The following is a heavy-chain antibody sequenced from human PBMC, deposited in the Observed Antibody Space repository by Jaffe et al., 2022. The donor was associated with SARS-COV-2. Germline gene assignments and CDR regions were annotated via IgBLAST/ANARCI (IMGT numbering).Heavy chain of an antibody. V-gene: IGHV1-18*01. CDR2: ISTYTGNT. CDR1: GYTFTSYG. J-gene: IGHJ5*02. CDR3: AKGRVLTAATWLDP. D-gene: IGHD1-7*01. Sequence: QVQLVQSGAEVKMPGASVKVSCKASGYTFTSYGISWVRQAPGQGLEWMGWISTYTGNTNYAQKFQGRVTMTTDTSTSMAYMELRSLRSDDTAVYYCAKGRVLTAATWLDPWGQGTLVTVSS.